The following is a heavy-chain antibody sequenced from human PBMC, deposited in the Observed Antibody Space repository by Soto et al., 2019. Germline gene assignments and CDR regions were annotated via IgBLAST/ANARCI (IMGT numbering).Heavy chain of an antibody. D-gene: IGHD5-18*01. CDR2: ISWNSGRI. V-gene: IGHV3-9*01. CDR1: GFSFDDFA. J-gene: IGHJ6*02. Sequence: EVQLVESGGGLVQPGRSLTLSCVASGFSFDDFAMHWVRQAPGKGLEWVSSISWNSGRIGYADSVEGRFTISRDNAENSLYLQMNSLRVEDTALYYCAKDMDTAMSMGYGMDVWGQGTTVTVAS. CDR3: AKDMDTAMSMGYGMDV.